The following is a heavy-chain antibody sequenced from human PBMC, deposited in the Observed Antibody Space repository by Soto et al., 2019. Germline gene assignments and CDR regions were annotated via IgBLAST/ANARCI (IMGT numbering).Heavy chain of an antibody. V-gene: IGHV4-39*01. D-gene: IGHD6-13*01. CDR1: GGSISSSSYY. CDR3: ARLIAAAYFVRSYFDY. J-gene: IGHJ4*02. Sequence: QLQLQESGPGLVKPSETLSLTCTVSGGSISSSSYYWGWIRQPPGKGLEWIGSIYYSGSTYYNPSLKSRVTISVDTSKNQFSLKLSSVTAADTAVYYCARLIAAAYFVRSYFDYWGQGTLVTVSS. CDR2: IYYSGST.